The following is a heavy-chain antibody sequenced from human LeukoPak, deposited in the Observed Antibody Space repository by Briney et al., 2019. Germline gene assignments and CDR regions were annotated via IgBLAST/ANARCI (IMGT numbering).Heavy chain of an antibody. V-gene: IGHV1-2*02. Sequence: GASVKVSCKASGYTFIGHYMHWVRQAPGQGLEWMGWINPNSGGTNYAQKFQGRVTMTRDTSISTAYMELSSLRSDDTALYYCARPTLQTLGAWGQGTLVTVSS. D-gene: IGHD3-10*01. CDR2: INPNSGGT. CDR3: ARPTLQTLGA. J-gene: IGHJ5*02. CDR1: GYTFIGHY.